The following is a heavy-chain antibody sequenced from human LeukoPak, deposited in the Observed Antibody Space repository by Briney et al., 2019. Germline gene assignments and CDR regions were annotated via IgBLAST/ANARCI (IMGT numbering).Heavy chain of an antibody. V-gene: IGHV3-30*04. CDR1: WLPLRRFS. D-gene: IGHD3-16*01. CDR2: VSYDGRNK. CDR3: PRDGGESPQKDFGI. J-gene: IGHJ3*02. Sequence: GALTLPCSPCWLPLRRFSMHWLGPAPGKGLHGVAVVSYDGRNKYYADSVKGRFTISRDNSKNALYLQMTSLRAQDTAGYECPRDGGESPQKDFGIWGRGTMVSVSS.